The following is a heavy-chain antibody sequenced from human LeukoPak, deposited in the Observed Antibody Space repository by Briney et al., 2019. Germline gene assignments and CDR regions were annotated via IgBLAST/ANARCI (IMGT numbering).Heavy chain of an antibody. CDR2: LNGRGDSP. CDR3: AKGPHRDY. Sequence: GGSLRLSCAASGFTFSNYAMSWVRQAPGKGLEWVSSLNGRGDSPYYADSVKGRFTITRDNSKNTLYLQMHSLRVEDTAVYYCAKGPHRDYWGQGTLLTVSS. CDR1: GFTFSNYA. J-gene: IGHJ4*02. V-gene: IGHV3-23*01.